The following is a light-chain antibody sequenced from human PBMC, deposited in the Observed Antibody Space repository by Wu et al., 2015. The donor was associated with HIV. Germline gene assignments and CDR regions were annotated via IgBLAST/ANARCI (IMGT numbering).Light chain of an antibody. CDR3: QQDYNLPPLWT. CDR2: GAS. J-gene: IGKJ1*01. V-gene: IGKV3-7*04. Sequence: EIVLTQSPGTLSLSPGERATLSCRASQNIDSDYLAWYQQKPGQAPRLLIYGASTRATSIPARFSGSGSGTDFTLTISSLQPEDFAVYYCQQDYNLPPLWTFGQGTKVEIK. CDR1: QNIDSDY.